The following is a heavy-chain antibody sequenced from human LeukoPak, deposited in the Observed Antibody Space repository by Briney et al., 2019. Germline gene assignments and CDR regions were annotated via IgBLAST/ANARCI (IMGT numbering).Heavy chain of an antibody. J-gene: IGHJ4*02. CDR1: GFTFSTYA. CDR2: ISYDGSNK. V-gene: IGHV3-30-3*01. CDR3: AKDSIVVATAYGC. D-gene: IGHD1-26*01. Sequence: GRSLRLSCAASGFTFSTYAIHWVRQAPGKGLEWVAVISYDGSNKYYADSVKGRFTISRDNSKNTLYLQMNSLRAEDTAEYYCAKDSIVVATAYGCWGQGTLVTVSS.